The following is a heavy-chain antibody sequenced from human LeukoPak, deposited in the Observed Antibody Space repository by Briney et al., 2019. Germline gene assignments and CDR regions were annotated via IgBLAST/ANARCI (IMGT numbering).Heavy chain of an antibody. V-gene: IGHV4-38-2*02. CDR1: GYSITSGYF. D-gene: IGHD6-13*01. Sequence: SETLSLTCTVSGYSITSGYFWGWIRQPPGKGLEWIGSTHQRGTTYYNPSLRSRVTLSLDTSKNQFSLKLTSVTAADTAVYYCARDGAAAGTWYYYIDVWGTGTTVTVSS. J-gene: IGHJ6*03. CDR3: ARDGAAAGTWYYYIDV. CDR2: THQRGTT.